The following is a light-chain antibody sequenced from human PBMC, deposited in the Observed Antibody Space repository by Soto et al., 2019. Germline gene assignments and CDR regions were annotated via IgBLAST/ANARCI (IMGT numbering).Light chain of an antibody. V-gene: IGKV1-9*01. J-gene: IGKJ5*01. Sequence: DIQLTQSPSFLSASVGDRVTITCRASQGLSSDLAWYQQKPGKAPKLLIYAASTLQSGVPSRFSGSGSGTEFTPTISSPQPEDFATYYCQQHNSYPITFGPGTRLEIK. CDR3: QQHNSYPIT. CDR2: AAS. CDR1: QGLSSD.